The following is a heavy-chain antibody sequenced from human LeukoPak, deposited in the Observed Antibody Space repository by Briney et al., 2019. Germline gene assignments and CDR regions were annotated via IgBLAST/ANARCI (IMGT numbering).Heavy chain of an antibody. V-gene: IGHV3-66*01. J-gene: IGHJ2*01. Sequence: AGGSLRLSCAASGFTVSSNYMSWVRRAPGKGLEWVSVIYSGGSTYYADSVKGRFTISRDNSKNTLYLQMNSLRAEDTAVYYCAREVSPAVGEGDWYFDLWGRGTLVTVSS. D-gene: IGHD1-14*01. CDR3: AREVSPAVGEGDWYFDL. CDR1: GFTVSSNY. CDR2: IYSGGST.